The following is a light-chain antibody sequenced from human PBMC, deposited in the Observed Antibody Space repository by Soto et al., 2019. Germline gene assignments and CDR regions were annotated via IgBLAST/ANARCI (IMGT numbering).Light chain of an antibody. CDR2: GAS. CDR3: HQYGRSLPYT. V-gene: IGKV3-20*01. Sequence: EIVLTQSPGTLSLSPGERATLSCRASQSVSSSYLAWYQQKPGQAPRLLIYGASSRATDIPDRFSGSGSGTDFALTISRLEPEDFAVYYCHQYGRSLPYTFGQGTKLEIK. J-gene: IGKJ2*01. CDR1: QSVSSSY.